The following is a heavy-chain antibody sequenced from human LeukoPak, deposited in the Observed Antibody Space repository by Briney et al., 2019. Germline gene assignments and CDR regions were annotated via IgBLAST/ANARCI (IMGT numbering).Heavy chain of an antibody. Sequence: GGSLRLSCAASGFTFSSYAMNWVRQAPGKGLEWVSGINSDGDITYYADSVKGRFTISRDNSKNMLYLQMNSLRAEDTAVYYCAKSVSSSSWGQGILVTVSS. CDR3: AKSVSSSS. CDR2: INSDGDIT. J-gene: IGHJ4*02. CDR1: GFTFSSYA. D-gene: IGHD6-13*01. V-gene: IGHV3-23*01.